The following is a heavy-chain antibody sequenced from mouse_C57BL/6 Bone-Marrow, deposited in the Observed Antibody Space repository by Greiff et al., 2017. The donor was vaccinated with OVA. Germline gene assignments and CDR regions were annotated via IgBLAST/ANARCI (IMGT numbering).Heavy chain of an antibody. J-gene: IGHJ4*01. CDR1: GYTFTSYW. CDR3: AWGYWYAMDY. Sequence: QVHVKQPGAELVMPGASVKLSCKASGYTFTSYWMHWVKQRPGQGLEWIGEIDPSDSYTNYNQKFKGKSTLTVDKSSSTAYMQLSSLTSEDSAVYYCAWGYWYAMDYWGQGTSVTVSS. CDR2: IDPSDSYT. D-gene: IGHD2-3*01. V-gene: IGHV1-69*01.